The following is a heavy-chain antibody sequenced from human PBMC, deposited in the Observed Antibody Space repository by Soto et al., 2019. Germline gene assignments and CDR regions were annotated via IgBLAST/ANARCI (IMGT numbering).Heavy chain of an antibody. J-gene: IGHJ6*02. D-gene: IGHD3-10*01. CDR2: IYYTGGT. V-gene: IGHV4-39*01. CDR3: ARQSEYYYASGRAAPLYGMDV. Sequence: KPSETLSLTCTVSGGSITSSSSYWGWIRQPPGKGLEWFGNIYYTGGTYNNPSLKSRVTISVDTSKNQFSLKLSSVTAADTAVYYCARQSEYYYASGRAAPLYGMDVWGQGTTVTVSS. CDR1: GGSITSSSSY.